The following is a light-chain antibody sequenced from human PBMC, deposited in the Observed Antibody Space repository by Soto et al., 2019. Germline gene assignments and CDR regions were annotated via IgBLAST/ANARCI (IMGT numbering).Light chain of an antibody. J-gene: IGLJ2*01. CDR2: EVS. V-gene: IGLV2-8*01. CDR3: SSYAGSNNLV. Sequence: QSVLTQPPSASGSPGQSVTLSCTGTSSDVGGYNYVSWYQQHPGKAPKLMIYEVSKRPSGVPDRFSGSKSGNTASLTVSGLQAEDEADYYRSSYAGSNNLVFGGGTKLTVL. CDR1: SSDVGGYNY.